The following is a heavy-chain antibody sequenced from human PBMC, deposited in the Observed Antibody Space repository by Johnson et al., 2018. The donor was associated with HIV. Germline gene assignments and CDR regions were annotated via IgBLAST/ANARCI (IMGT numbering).Heavy chain of an antibody. CDR2: IQYDGSNK. D-gene: IGHD3-22*01. V-gene: IGHV3-30*02. CDR1: GLTLSRCD. Sequence: PLVESGGGVVQPGGSLRLSCAASGLTLSRCDMHWVRQAPGKGLEWVAFIQYDGSNKYYADSVKGLFTISRDNSKNTLYLQMNSLRAEDTAVYYCARVTMIVVVMQAFDIWGQGTMVTVSS. J-gene: IGHJ3*02. CDR3: ARVTMIVVVMQAFDI.